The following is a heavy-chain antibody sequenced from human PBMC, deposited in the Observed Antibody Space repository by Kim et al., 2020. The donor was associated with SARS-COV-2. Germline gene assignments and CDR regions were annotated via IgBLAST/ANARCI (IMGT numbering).Heavy chain of an antibody. V-gene: IGHV3-30*18. CDR3: AKDLSVLDNWNDAGDY. CDR1: GFTFSSYG. CDR2: ISYDGSNK. D-gene: IGHD1-20*01. Sequence: GGSLRLSCAASGFTFSSYGMHWVRQAPGKGLEWVAVISYDGSNKYYADSVKGRFTISRDNSKNTLYLQMNSLRAEDTAVYYCAKDLSVLDNWNDAGDYWGQGTLVTVSS. J-gene: IGHJ4*02.